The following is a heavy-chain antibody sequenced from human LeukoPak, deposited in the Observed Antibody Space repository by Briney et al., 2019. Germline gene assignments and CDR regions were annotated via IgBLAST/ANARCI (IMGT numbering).Heavy chain of an antibody. J-gene: IGHJ3*02. CDR2: ISSSSSTI. V-gene: IGHV3-48*04. CDR3: ARVPPPYNWTWLWSPAFDI. D-gene: IGHD1-20*01. CDR1: GFTFISYS. Sequence: GGSLRLSCAASGFTFISYSMNRVRQAPGKGLEGGSYISSSSSTIYYADSVKGRFTISRDNANNSLYLQMNSLRAEDTAVYYCARVPPPYNWTWLWSPAFDIWGQGTMVTVSS.